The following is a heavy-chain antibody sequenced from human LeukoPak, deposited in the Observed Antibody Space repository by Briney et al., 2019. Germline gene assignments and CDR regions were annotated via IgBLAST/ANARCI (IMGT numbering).Heavy chain of an antibody. Sequence: VGSLRLSCAASGFTFSDYYMSWIRQAPGKGLKWVSFISKDGRTVSYADSVKGQFTISRDNSKNSLYLPMNSLTADDTAVYFCAIDRGSYSSDYCGQGTLVTVSS. CDR3: AIDRGSYSSDY. CDR2: ISKDGRTV. D-gene: IGHD5-12*01. V-gene: IGHV3-11*01. CDR1: GFTFSDYY. J-gene: IGHJ4*02.